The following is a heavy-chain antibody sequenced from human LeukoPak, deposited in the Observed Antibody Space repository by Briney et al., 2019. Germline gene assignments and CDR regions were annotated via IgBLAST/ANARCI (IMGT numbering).Heavy chain of an antibody. V-gene: IGHV3-21*01. D-gene: IGHD1-26*01. CDR3: AKDQSYSGTYYPFDY. CDR2: ISSSGRSI. CDR1: GFTFSSYT. Sequence: GGSLRLSCAASGFTFSSYTMNWVRQAPGKGLEWVSSISSSGRSIFYADSVRGRFTTSRDNAKNSLFLQMNSLRAEDTAVYYCAKDQSYSGTYYPFDYWGQGTLVTVSS. J-gene: IGHJ4*02.